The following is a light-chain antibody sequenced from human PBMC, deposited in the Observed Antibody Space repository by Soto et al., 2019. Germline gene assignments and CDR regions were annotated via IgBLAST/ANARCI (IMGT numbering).Light chain of an antibody. CDR2: GNN. CDR3: AAWDDSLNGYV. CDR1: NSNIGSNS. Sequence: QSVLTQPPSASGTPGQRVTISCSGSNSNIGSNSVTWNQQLPGTAPKLLMYGNNQRPSGVPDRFSGSKSGTSASLAISGLQSEDEGDYYCAAWDDSLNGYVFGTGTKVTVL. V-gene: IGLV1-44*01. J-gene: IGLJ1*01.